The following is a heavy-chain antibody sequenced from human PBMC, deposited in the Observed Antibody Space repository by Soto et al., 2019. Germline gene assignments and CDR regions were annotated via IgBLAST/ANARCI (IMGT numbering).Heavy chain of an antibody. Sequence: TETLSLSCIVSGGSIHNEYWSWMRQPPGKGLEWIGYIYDSGTTNYNPSLKSRLTMSVDTSKNQFSLNLTSVTAADTAVYYCAREVFINGTGYYQYVLAFWGQGTTVTVSS. D-gene: IGHD1-20*01. CDR3: AREVFINGTGYYQYVLAF. V-gene: IGHV4-59*12. J-gene: IGHJ6*02. CDR1: GGSIHNEY. CDR2: IYDSGTT.